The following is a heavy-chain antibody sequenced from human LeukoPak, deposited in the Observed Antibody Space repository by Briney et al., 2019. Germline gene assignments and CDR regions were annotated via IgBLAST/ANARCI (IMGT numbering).Heavy chain of an antibody. V-gene: IGHV4-34*01. CDR1: GGSFSGYY. J-gene: IGHJ4*02. D-gene: IGHD3-22*01. CDR3: ARGGGDYYDSSGYYYVNFDY. Sequence: PSETLSLTCAVYGGSFSGYYWSWIRQPPGKGLEWIGEINHSGSTNYNPSLKSRVTISVDTSKNQFSLTLSSVTAADTAVYYCARGGGDYYDSSGYYYVNFDYWGQGTLVTVSS. CDR2: INHSGST.